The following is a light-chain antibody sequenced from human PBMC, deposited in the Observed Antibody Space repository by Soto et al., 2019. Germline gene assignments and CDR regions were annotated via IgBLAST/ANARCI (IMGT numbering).Light chain of an antibody. CDR2: DVT. V-gene: IGLV2-14*01. CDR3: SSYTSSSTLV. J-gene: IGLJ2*01. Sequence: QSALTQPASVSGSPGQSITISCTGTSSDIGAYNYVSWYQQHPGKVPKLMIYDVTYRPSGASNRVSGSKSGNTASLTISGLQAEDEADYYCSSYTSSSTLVFGGGTKVTVL. CDR1: SSDIGAYNY.